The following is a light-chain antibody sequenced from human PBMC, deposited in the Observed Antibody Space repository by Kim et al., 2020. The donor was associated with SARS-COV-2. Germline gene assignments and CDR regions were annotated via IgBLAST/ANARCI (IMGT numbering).Light chain of an antibody. J-gene: IGKJ2*03. CDR2: WAS. CDR3: QQYYSTPPS. V-gene: IGKV4-1*01. CDR1: QTVLYNSNNKNY. Sequence: RATLNCKSSQTVLYNSNNKNYLAWYHQKPGQAPKLLIYWASIRESGVSDRFSGSGSETDFTLTISSLQAEDVAVYYCQQYYSTPPSFGQGTKLEI.